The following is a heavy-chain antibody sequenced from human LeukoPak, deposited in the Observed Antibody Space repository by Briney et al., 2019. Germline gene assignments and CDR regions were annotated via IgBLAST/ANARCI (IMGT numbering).Heavy chain of an antibody. Sequence: GGSLRLSCAASGFTFSSYGMHWVRQAPGKGLEWVAFIRYDGNNKYYADSVKGRFTISRDNAKNTLYLQMNSLRAEDTAVYYCARVGIIDYWGQGTLVTVSS. CDR2: IRYDGNNK. CDR3: ARVGIIDY. J-gene: IGHJ4*02. V-gene: IGHV3-30*02. CDR1: GFTFSSYG. D-gene: IGHD3-10*01.